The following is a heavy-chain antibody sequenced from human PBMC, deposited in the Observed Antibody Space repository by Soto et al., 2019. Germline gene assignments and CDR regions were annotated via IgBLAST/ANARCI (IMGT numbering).Heavy chain of an antibody. Sequence: ASLKVSCKPSGYTFINYYIHGVRQAPGQGLEWMAIINPMGGSTNYAQEFQGRVTLTSDTSTSTVYMELSSLRFEDTALFYCARDLAAGDLWGQGTLVTVSS. J-gene: IGHJ5*02. CDR3: ARDLAAGDL. V-gene: IGHV1-46*01. D-gene: IGHD6-13*01. CDR1: GYTFINYY. CDR2: INPMGGST.